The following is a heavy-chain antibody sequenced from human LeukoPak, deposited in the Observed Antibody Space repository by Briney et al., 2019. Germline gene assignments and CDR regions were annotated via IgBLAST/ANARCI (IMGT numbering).Heavy chain of an antibody. CDR3: AKGVGGLQSSPVDY. CDR1: GFTFSSYA. Sequence: PGGSLRLSCAASGFTFSSYAMSWVRHPPGKGREWVSAISGSGASTYYADSVKGRFTISRDNSKNTLYLQMNSLRAEDTAVYYCAKGVGGLQSSPVDYWGQGTLVTVSS. CDR2: ISGSGAST. J-gene: IGHJ4*02. D-gene: IGHD4-11*01. V-gene: IGHV3-23*01.